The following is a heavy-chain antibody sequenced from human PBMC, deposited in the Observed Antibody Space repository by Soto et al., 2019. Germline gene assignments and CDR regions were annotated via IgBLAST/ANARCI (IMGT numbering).Heavy chain of an antibody. J-gene: IGHJ4*02. CDR1: GYTFSSYG. CDR2: ISGYNGNT. CDR3: ARDHSSSWHDFDY. V-gene: IGHV1-18*01. Sequence: ASVKVSCKASGYTFSSYGINWVRQAPGQGLEWMGWISGYNGNTNYAQKFQDRVTITTDTFVSTAYMELWSLRSDDTAMYYCARDHSSSWHDFDYWGQGTLVTVSS. D-gene: IGHD6-13*01.